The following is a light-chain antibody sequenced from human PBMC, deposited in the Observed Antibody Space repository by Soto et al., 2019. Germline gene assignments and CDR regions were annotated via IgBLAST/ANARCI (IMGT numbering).Light chain of an antibody. CDR2: AAS. Sequence: DIQMTQSPSSLSASVGDRVTITCRAGQTISTYLNWYQQRPGKAPELLIYAASSLQSGVPSRFSGSGSGTNFTLTISSLRHEDFATYYCQQSYTSPTFGGGTKVEIK. J-gene: IGKJ4*01. V-gene: IGKV1-39*01. CDR1: QTISTY. CDR3: QQSYTSPT.